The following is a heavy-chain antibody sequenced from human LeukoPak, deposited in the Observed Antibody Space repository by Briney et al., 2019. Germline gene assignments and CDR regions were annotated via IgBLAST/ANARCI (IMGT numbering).Heavy chain of an antibody. CDR2: MYYSGIS. V-gene: IGHV4-39*01. CDR3: ARLDYYGSGVDY. D-gene: IGHD3-10*01. Sequence: PSETLSLTCTVSGGSISSSSYFWGWIRQPPGKGLEWIGSMYYSGISYYNPSLKSRVTISVDTSKNQFSLKLSSVTAADTAVYYCARLDYYGSGVDYWGQGTLVTVSS. J-gene: IGHJ4*02. CDR1: GGSISSSSYF.